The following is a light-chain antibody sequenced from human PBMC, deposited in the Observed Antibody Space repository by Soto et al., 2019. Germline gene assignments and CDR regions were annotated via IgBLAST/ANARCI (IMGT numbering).Light chain of an antibody. J-gene: IGKJ2*01. V-gene: IGKV1-5*01. CDR1: QSISSW. CDR3: QQYNSXSYT. Sequence: DIQMTQSPSTLSASVGDIVTITGRAIQSISSWLAWYQQKPGKAPKILIYDASSLESGVPSRFSGSGSGTEFTLTISSLQPDDFATYYYQQYNSXSYTSGQGTKV. CDR2: DAS.